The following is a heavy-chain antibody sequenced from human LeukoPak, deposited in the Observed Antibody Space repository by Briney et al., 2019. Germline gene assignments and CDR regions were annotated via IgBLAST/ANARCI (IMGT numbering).Heavy chain of an antibody. D-gene: IGHD3-22*01. Sequence: SETLSLTCAVYGGSFSGYYWSWIRQPPWKGLEWIGEINHSGSTNYNPSLKSRVTISVDTSKNQFSLKLSSVTAADTAVYYCARYPYYYDSSGYYYFDYWGQGTLVTVSS. J-gene: IGHJ4*02. CDR1: GGSFSGYY. V-gene: IGHV4-34*01. CDR2: INHSGST. CDR3: ARYPYYYDSSGYYYFDY.